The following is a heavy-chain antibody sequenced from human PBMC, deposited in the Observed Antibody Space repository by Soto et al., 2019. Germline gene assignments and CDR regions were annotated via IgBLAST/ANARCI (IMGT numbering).Heavy chain of an antibody. J-gene: IGHJ4*02. CDR2: ISESGATT. CDR1: GMTFNNHG. CDR3: ASVPRGYTYAPTDY. Sequence: EVQLLESGGGLVQPGGSLRLSCVASGMTFNNHGMGWVRQAPGKGLEWVSSISESGATTYYGDPVKGRFTITRDNSNNARYLQMTSLRVEHTAVYFWASVPRGYTYAPTDYWGQGTLVTVSS. V-gene: IGHV3-23*01. D-gene: IGHD5-18*01.